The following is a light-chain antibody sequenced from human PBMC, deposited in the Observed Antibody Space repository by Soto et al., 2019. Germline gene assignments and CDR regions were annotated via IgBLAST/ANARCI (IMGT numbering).Light chain of an antibody. J-gene: IGKJ1*01. Sequence: DIQVTQSPSSLSASVGDRATITCRASQNIRGYLNGYQQTPGKAPKLLINSASSLQSGVPSRFSGSGSGTDFAFTISSLQPEDFATYYCQQSWSTPPTFGQGTKVDIK. V-gene: IGKV1-39*01. CDR2: SAS. CDR1: QNIRGY. CDR3: QQSWSTPPT.